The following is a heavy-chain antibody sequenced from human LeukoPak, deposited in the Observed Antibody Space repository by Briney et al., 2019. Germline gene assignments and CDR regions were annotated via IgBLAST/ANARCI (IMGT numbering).Heavy chain of an antibody. D-gene: IGHD6-25*01. V-gene: IGHV4-39*01. CDR1: GGSISSSSYY. Sequence: SETLSLTCTVSGGSISSSSYYWGWIRQPPGKGLEWIGSIYYSGSTYYNPSLKSRVTISVDTSKNQFSLKLSSVTAADTAVYYCARGGPAALGPVDLWGRGTLVSVSS. J-gene: IGHJ2*01. CDR2: IYYSGST. CDR3: ARGGPAALGPVDL.